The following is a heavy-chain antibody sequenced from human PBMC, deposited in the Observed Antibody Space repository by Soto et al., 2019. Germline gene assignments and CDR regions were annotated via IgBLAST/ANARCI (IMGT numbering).Heavy chain of an antibody. D-gene: IGHD6-13*01. Sequence: GSLRLSCAASGFTFSSYAMSWVRQAPGKGLEWVSAISGSCGSTYYADSVKGRFTISRDNSKNTLYLQMNSLRAEDTAVYYCAKDIAAAGNFDYWGQGTLVTVSS. V-gene: IGHV3-23*01. J-gene: IGHJ4*02. CDR2: ISGSCGST. CDR1: GFTFSSYA. CDR3: AKDIAAAGNFDY.